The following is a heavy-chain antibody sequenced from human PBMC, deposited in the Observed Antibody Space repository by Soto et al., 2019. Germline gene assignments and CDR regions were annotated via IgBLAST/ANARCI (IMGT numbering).Heavy chain of an antibody. CDR3: ARVPYTSSTYFYYGMDV. V-gene: IGHV1-2*04. J-gene: IGHJ6*02. CDR2: INPDTGDT. Sequence: GASVKVSCKASGYIFIDYYIHWVRQAPGQGLEWMGWINPDTGDTNYAQKFQGWVTVTRDTSISTAYMEVSRPKSDGTAVYYCARVPYTSSTYFYYGMDVWGRGTTVTVSS. CDR1: GYIFIDYY. D-gene: IGHD6-6*01.